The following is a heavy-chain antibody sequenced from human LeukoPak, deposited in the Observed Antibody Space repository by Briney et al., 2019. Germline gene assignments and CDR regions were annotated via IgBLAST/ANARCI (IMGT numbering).Heavy chain of an antibody. D-gene: IGHD1-7*01. Sequence: PGRSLRLSCAASGFTFSSYGMHWVRQAPGKGLEWVAVISYDGSNKYYADSVKGRFTISRGNSKNTLYLQMNSLRAEDTAVYYCAKLGITGTTADDYYYYGMDVWGQGTTVTVSS. CDR1: GFTFSSYG. CDR3: AKLGITGTTADDYYYYGMDV. CDR2: ISYDGSNK. V-gene: IGHV3-30*18. J-gene: IGHJ6*02.